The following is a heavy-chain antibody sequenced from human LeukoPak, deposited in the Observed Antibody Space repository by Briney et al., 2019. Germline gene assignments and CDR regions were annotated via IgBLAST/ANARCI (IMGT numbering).Heavy chain of an antibody. CDR2: IYYSGST. J-gene: IGHJ4*02. D-gene: IGHD2-15*01. Sequence: PSETLSLTCTVSGGSINNYYWSWVRQPPGKGLEWIGYIYYSGSTNYNPSLKSRVTISVDTSKNQFSLKLRSVTAADTAVYYCARQEVARFDFWGQGTLVTVSS. CDR1: GGSINNYY. CDR3: ARQEVARFDF. V-gene: IGHV4-59*08.